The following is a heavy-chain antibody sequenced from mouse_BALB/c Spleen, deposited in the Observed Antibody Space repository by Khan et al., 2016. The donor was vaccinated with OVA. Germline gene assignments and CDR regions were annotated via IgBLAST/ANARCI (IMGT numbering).Heavy chain of an antibody. CDR2: IWSDGST. CDR3: ARQPYYPYNIMDY. D-gene: IGHD2-12*01. Sequence: QMQLEESGPGLVAPSQSLSITCTISGFSSTNFGVLWVRQPPGKGLEWLVVIWSDGSTIYTSALKSRLPISKDNFKRQVFVKMNSLPTDDTAMYFCARQPYYPYNIMDYWGQGTSVTVSS. J-gene: IGHJ4*01. CDR1: GFSSTNFG. V-gene: IGHV2-6-1*01.